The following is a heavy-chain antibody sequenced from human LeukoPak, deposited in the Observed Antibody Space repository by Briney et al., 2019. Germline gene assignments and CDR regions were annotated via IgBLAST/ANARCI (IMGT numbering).Heavy chain of an antibody. Sequence: SGGSLRLSCAASGFTFSSYNMNWVRQAPGKGLEWVSSVVSSDDITYYADSVKGRFTISRDNSKNTLYLQMNSLRVEDTAIYYCAKKDIAGSGYDLDYWGQGTLVTVSS. CDR2: VVSSDDIT. CDR1: GFTFSSYN. V-gene: IGHV3-23*01. CDR3: AKKDIAGSGYDLDY. J-gene: IGHJ4*02. D-gene: IGHD5-12*01.